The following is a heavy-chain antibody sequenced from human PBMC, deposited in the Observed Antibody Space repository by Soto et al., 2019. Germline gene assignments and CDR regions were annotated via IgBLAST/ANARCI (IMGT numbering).Heavy chain of an antibody. CDR1: GFTFSSYS. V-gene: IGHV3-21*01. CDR3: ARGPYCSSTSCYPDYYYYYGMDV. J-gene: IGHJ6*02. D-gene: IGHD2-2*01. CDR2: ISSSSSYI. Sequence: GGSLRLSCAASGFTFSSYSMNWVRQAPGKGLEWVSSISSSSSYIYYAGSVKGRFTISRDNAKNSLYLQMNSLRAEDTAVYYCARGPYCSSTSCYPDYYYYYGMDVWGQGTTVTVSS.